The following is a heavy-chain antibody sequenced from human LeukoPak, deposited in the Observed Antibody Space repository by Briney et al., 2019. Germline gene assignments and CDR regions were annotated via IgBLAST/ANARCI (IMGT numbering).Heavy chain of an antibody. Sequence: GGSLRLSCVASGFTFSSYWMSWVRQAPGKGLEWVANIKQDGSEKYYVDSVKGRFTISRDNAKNSLYLQMNSLRAEDTAVYYCARDSGITIFGVVTAPDYWGQGTLVTVSS. CDR2: IKQDGSEK. CDR1: GFTFSSYW. J-gene: IGHJ4*02. CDR3: ARDSGITIFGVVTAPDY. D-gene: IGHD3-3*01. V-gene: IGHV3-7*01.